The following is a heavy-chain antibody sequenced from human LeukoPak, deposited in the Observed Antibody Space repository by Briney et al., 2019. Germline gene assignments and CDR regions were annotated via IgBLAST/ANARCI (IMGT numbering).Heavy chain of an antibody. CDR2: ISGSGGST. D-gene: IGHD3-22*01. J-gene: IGHJ4*02. V-gene: IGHV3-23*01. Sequence: GGSLRLSCAASGFTFSSYAMSWVRQAPGKGLEWVSAISGSGGSTYYADSVKGRFTISRDNSKNTLYLQMNSLRAEDTAVYYCAKAHYYDSSGYSHPDYWGQGTLVTVSS. CDR1: GFTFSSYA. CDR3: AKAHYYDSSGYSHPDY.